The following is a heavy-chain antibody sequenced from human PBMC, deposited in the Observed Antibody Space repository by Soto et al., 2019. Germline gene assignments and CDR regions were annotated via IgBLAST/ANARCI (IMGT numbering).Heavy chain of an antibody. J-gene: IGHJ4*02. CDR2: INHSGST. Sequence: QVQLQQWGAGLLKPSETLSLTCAVYGGSFSGYYWSWIRQPPGKGLEWIGEINHSGSTNYTQSLKSRVTISVDTSKNQFSLKLSSVTAADTAVYYCARWGSGWYYFDYWGQGTLVTVSS. V-gene: IGHV4-34*01. CDR3: ARWGSGWYYFDY. D-gene: IGHD6-19*01. CDR1: GGSFSGYY.